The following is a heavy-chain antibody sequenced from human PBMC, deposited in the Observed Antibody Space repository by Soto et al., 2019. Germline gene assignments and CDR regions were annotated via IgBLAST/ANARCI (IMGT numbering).Heavy chain of an antibody. J-gene: IGHJ4*02. D-gene: IGHD2-2*01. CDR3: AKGEGFGSSTSCYAY. Sequence: GGSLRLSCAASGFTFSSYGMHWVRQAPGKGLEWVAVISYDGSNKYYADSVKGRFTISRDNSKNTLYLQMKSLRAEDTAVYYFAKGEGFGSSTSCYAYWGQGTLVTVSS. CDR2: ISYDGSNK. V-gene: IGHV3-30*18. CDR1: GFTFSSYG.